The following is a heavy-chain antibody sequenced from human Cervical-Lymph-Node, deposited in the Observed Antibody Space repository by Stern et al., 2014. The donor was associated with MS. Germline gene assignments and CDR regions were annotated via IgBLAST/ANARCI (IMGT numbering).Heavy chain of an antibody. J-gene: IGHJ4*02. Sequence: QVQLQESGPGLVKPSETLSLTCTVSGGSISSYYWSWIRQPPGKGLEWIGYIYYSGSTNYNPSLKSRVTISVDTSKNQFSLKLSSVTAADTAVYYCARVEYSSGWYPSLFDYWGQGTLVTVSS. CDR2: IYYSGST. V-gene: IGHV4-59*01. CDR3: ARVEYSSGWYPSLFDY. D-gene: IGHD6-19*01. CDR1: GGSISSYY.